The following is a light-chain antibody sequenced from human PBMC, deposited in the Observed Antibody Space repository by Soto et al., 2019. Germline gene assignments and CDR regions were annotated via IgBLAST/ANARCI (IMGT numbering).Light chain of an antibody. CDR1: QSVSSY. CDR3: QQYNDWPPTWT. V-gene: IGKV3-15*01. CDR2: GAS. J-gene: IGKJ1*01. Sequence: EIVLTQSPATLSLSPGERATLSCRASQSVSSYVAWYQSKPGQAPRLLMYGASTRATGIPARFSGSGSGTEFTLTISSLQSEDFAVYYCQQYNDWPPTWTFGQGTKVEIK.